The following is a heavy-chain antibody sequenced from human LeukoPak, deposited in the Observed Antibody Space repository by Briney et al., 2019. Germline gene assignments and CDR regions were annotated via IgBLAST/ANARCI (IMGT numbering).Heavy chain of an antibody. CDR2: IVVGSGNT. Sequence: SVKVSCKASGFTFTSSAMQWVRQARGQRLEWIGWIVVGSGNTNYAQKFQERVTITRDMSTSTAYMELGSLRSEDTAVYYCAAGRALRRGYSYGGWGQGTLVTVSS. D-gene: IGHD5-18*01. V-gene: IGHV1-58*02. CDR1: GFTFTSSA. CDR3: AAGRALRRGYSYGG. J-gene: IGHJ4*02.